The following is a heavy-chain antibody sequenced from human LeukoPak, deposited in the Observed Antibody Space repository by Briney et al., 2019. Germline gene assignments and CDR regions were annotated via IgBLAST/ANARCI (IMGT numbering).Heavy chain of an antibody. J-gene: IGHJ1*01. D-gene: IGHD1-14*01. V-gene: IGHV3-48*01. CDR1: GFTFSSYS. CDR2: ITGSSGTI. Sequence: GGSLRLSCAASGFTFSSYSMNWVRQAPGKGLEWISYITGSSGTIYYAGSVKGRFTISRDNAKNSLFLQMNSLRAEDTAVYYCVRARDAYNYFQYWGQGTLVTVSS. CDR3: VRARDAYNYFQY.